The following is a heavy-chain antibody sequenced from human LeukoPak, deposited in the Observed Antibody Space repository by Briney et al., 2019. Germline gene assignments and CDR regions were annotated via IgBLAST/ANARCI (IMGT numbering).Heavy chain of an antibody. Sequence: GRSLRLSCAASGFTFSSYGMHWVRQAPGKGLEWVAVISYDGSNKYYADSVKGRFTISRDNSMNTLYLQMNSLRAEDTAVYYCAKSRGCSSTSCLVDYWGQGTLVTVSS. D-gene: IGHD2-2*01. J-gene: IGHJ4*02. CDR3: AKSRGCSSTSCLVDY. CDR1: GFTFSSYG. CDR2: ISYDGSNK. V-gene: IGHV3-30*18.